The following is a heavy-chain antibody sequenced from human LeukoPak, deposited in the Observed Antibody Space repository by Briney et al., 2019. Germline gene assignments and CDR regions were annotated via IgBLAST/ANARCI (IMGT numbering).Heavy chain of an antibody. Sequence: GGSLRLSCAASGFTFSSYWMHWVRQALGKGLVWVSRINSDGSSTSYADSVKGRFTISRDNAKNTLYLQMNSLRAEDTAVYYCAREGVWRQQLVDYYYGMDVWGQGTTVTVSS. CDR3: AREGVWRQQLVDYYYGMDV. V-gene: IGHV3-74*01. D-gene: IGHD6-13*01. CDR2: INSDGSST. CDR1: GFTFSSYW. J-gene: IGHJ6*02.